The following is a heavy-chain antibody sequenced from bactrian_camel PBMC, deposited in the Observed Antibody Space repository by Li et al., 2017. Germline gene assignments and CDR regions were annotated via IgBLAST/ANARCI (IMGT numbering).Heavy chain of an antibody. CDR2: IDNRGST. D-gene: IGHD6*01. J-gene: IGHJ4*01. CDR1: GYIYSSVC. V-gene: IGHV3S53*01. Sequence: HVQLVESGGGSVQAGGSLRLSCTASGYIYSSVCWAWFRQVPGEEREGVAAIDNRGSTTYIESVEGRFTISKDNSKNTAYLQMNSLKPEDTAMYYCAADPPSSCGSWTLMGQGTQVTVS.